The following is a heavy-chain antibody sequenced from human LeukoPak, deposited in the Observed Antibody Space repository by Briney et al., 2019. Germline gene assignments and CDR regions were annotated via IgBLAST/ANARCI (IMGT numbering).Heavy chain of an antibody. J-gene: IGHJ5*02. V-gene: IGHV7-4-1*02. CDR2: ISTNTGNP. CDR1: GYTFTSYA. CDR3: ARNNRPQSKYNWFDP. D-gene: IGHD1-14*01. Sequence: GASVRVSCKASGYTFTSYAMNWVRQAPGQGLEWMGWISTNTGNPTYAQGFTGRFVFSLDTSVSTVYLQISSLKAEDTAVYYCARNNRPQSKYNWFDPWGQGTLVTVSS.